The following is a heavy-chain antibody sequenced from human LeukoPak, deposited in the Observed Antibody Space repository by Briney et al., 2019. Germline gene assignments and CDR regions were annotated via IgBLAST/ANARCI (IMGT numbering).Heavy chain of an antibody. V-gene: IGHV4-59*01. Sequence: SETLPLTCTVSGGSISSYYWSWIRQPPGKGLEWIGYIYYSGSTNYNPSLKSRVTISVDTSKNQFSLKLSSVTAADTAVYYCARDQGRVGAYAFDIWGQGTMVTVSS. CDR2: IYYSGST. CDR3: ARDQGRVGAYAFDI. D-gene: IGHD3-10*01. CDR1: GGSISSYY. J-gene: IGHJ3*02.